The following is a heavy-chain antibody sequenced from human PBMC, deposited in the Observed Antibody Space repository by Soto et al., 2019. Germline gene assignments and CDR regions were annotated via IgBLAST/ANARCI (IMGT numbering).Heavy chain of an antibody. Sequence: GGSLRLSCAASGFTLSGYAMDWVRQAPGKGLEWVSTISGNGITTYYADSVKGRFTISRDNSKDTLYLQMNSLGAEDTAVYYCAKAPDIVATIVDFDFWGQGTLVTVSS. CDR3: AKAPDIVATIVDFDF. J-gene: IGHJ4*02. CDR1: GFTLSGYA. CDR2: ISGNGITT. D-gene: IGHD5-12*01. V-gene: IGHV3-23*01.